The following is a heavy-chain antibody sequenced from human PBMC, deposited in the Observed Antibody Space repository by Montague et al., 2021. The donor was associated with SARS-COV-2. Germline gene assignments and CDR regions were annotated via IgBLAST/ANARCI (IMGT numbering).Heavy chain of an antibody. CDR1: GDTVWSNTAA. J-gene: IGHJ4*02. CDR3: VRDTGSAQAGFDA. Sequence: CAISGDTVWSNTAAWNCIRQSPSGALEWLGRTNYRSKWTSDYATXVEGRISIDPDTSKNQFFLHLRSVTPEDTGVYYCVRDTGSAQAGFDAWGQGTLVTVSS. CDR2: TNYRSKWTS. D-gene: IGHD4-17*01. V-gene: IGHV6-1*01.